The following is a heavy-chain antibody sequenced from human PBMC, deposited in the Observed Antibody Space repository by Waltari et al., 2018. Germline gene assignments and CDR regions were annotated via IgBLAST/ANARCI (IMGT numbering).Heavy chain of an antibody. CDR1: GGSFGGNY. J-gene: IGHJ4*02. D-gene: IGHD2-2*01. CDR2: INHSGSA. V-gene: IGHV4-34*01. Sequence: QVQLQQWGAGLLKPSETLSLTCAVYGGSFGGNYWSWIRQPPYKGLEWIGEINHSGSANYNPSLKSRVTTSVDTSKNQFSLKLDSVTAADTAVYYCAARGDIIVVPAALDYWGQGTLVNVSS. CDR3: AARGDIIVVPAALDY.